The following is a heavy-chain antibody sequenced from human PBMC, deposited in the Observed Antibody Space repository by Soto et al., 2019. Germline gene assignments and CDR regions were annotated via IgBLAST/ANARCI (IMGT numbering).Heavy chain of an antibody. D-gene: IGHD6-13*01. CDR3: ARTSAAGKYYYGMDV. CDR1: GYSFTGYW. V-gene: IGHV5-51*01. J-gene: IGHJ6*02. Sequence: GESLKISCTGSGYSFTGYWIAWVRQMPGKGLEWMGIIYPGDSDTRYSPSFQGQVTISAGKSISTAYLQWSSLKASDTAMYYCARTSAAGKYYYGMDVWGQGTTVTVSS. CDR2: IYPGDSDT.